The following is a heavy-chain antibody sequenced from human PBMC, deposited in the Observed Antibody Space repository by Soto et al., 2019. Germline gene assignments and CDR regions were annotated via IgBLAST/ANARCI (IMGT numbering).Heavy chain of an antibody. CDR1: GGTFSSYT. J-gene: IGHJ4*02. Sequence: ASVKVSFKASGGTFSSYTISWVRQAPGQGLEWMGRISAYNGNTNYAQKLQGRVTMTTDTSTSTAYMELRSLRSDDTAVYYCARARKHSGSYYSGGDYWGQGTLVTVSS. CDR2: ISAYNGNT. V-gene: IGHV1-18*01. CDR3: ARARKHSGSYYSGGDY. D-gene: IGHD1-26*01.